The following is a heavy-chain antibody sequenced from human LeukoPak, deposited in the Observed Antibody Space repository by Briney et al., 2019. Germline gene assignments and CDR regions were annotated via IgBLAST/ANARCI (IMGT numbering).Heavy chain of an antibody. Sequence: GGSLRLSCAASGFTFSSYWMSWVRQAPGKGLEWVANIKQDGSEKYYVDSVKGRFTISRDNAKNSLYLQMNSLRAEDTAVYYCARDSRYFDWRGLFDYWGQGTLVTVSS. J-gene: IGHJ4*02. CDR2: IKQDGSEK. D-gene: IGHD3-9*01. CDR1: GFTFSSYW. V-gene: IGHV3-7*01. CDR3: ARDSRYFDWRGLFDY.